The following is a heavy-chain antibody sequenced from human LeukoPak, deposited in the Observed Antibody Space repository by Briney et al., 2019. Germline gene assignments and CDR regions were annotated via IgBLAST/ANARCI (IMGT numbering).Heavy chain of an antibody. CDR2: ISPNSGGT. CDR3: ATITRYHSDGYSSRGYNDY. CDR1: GYTFTGYN. V-gene: IGHV1-2*02. Sequence: GASVKVSCKASGYTFTGYNMHWVRQAPGQGLEWMGWISPNSGGTNYAQKFQGRVTMTRDTSITTAYMELSNLTSDDTAVYYCATITRYHSDGYSSRGYNDYWGQGTLVTVSS. J-gene: IGHJ4*02. D-gene: IGHD5-24*01.